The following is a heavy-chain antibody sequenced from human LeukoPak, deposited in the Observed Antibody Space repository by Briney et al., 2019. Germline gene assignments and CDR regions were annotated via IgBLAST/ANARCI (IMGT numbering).Heavy chain of an antibody. V-gene: IGHV1-8*03. CDR2: MNSNSGST. D-gene: IGHD5-12*01. Sequence: ASVKVSCKPPGYTFSSTDTNWVRQATGQGLERMGWMNSNSGSTGYAQKFQGRVTITRNTSISTAYMELSGLRSEDTAVYYCARGRSTGYPYYFEYWGQGTLVTVSS. CDR1: GYTFSSTD. J-gene: IGHJ4*02. CDR3: ARGRSTGYPYYFEY.